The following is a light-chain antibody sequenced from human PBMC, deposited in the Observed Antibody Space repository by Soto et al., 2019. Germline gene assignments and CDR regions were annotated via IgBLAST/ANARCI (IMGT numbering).Light chain of an antibody. Sequence: DIQMTQFPSTLPASVADTVTIPCRASQTITRWMAWFQQKPGKAPKLLIYDASTLETGAPSRFSGSRSGSEFTLTISSLQPDDFATYYCQHYHSYSWTFGQGTKVDIK. J-gene: IGKJ1*01. V-gene: IGKV1-5*01. CDR3: QHYHSYSWT. CDR1: QTITRW. CDR2: DAS.